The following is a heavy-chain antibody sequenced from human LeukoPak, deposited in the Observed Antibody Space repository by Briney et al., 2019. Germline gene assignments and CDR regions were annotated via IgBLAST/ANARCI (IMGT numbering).Heavy chain of an antibody. D-gene: IGHD6-19*01. CDR1: GDSVSSSSYY. CDR2: RYYSGST. V-gene: IGHV4-39*02. J-gene: IGHJ5*02. CDR3: AREEYSSGHTGGCFDP. Sequence: NSSETLSLTCTVSGDSVSSSSYYWGWIRQPPGKGLEWIGSRYYSGSTGYNPSLKSRVTISVDTSKNQFSLKLSSVTAADTAVYYCAREEYSSGHTGGCFDPWGQGTLVTVSS.